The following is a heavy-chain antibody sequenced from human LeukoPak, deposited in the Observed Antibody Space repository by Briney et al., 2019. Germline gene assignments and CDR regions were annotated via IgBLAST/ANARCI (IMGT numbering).Heavy chain of an antibody. J-gene: IGHJ4*02. Sequence: SQTLSLTCTVSGGSISSGGYYWSCIRQHPGKGLEWIGYIYYSGSTYYNPSLKSRVTISVDTSKNQFSLKLSSVTAADTAVYYCARFSAWSGYLGLNYWGQGTLVTVSS. CDR2: IYYSGST. CDR1: GGSISSGGYY. V-gene: IGHV4-31*03. D-gene: IGHD3-3*01. CDR3: ARFSAWSGYLGLNY.